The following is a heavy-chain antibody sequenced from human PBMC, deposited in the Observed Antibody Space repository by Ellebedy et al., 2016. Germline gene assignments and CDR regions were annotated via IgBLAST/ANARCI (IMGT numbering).Heavy chain of an antibody. CDR3: AAYLEWLPDDY. CDR2: ISYDGSNK. CDR1: GFTFSSYG. J-gene: IGHJ4*02. D-gene: IGHD3-3*01. Sequence: GGSLRLSXAASGFTFSSYGMHWVRQAPGKGLEWVAVISYDGSNKYYADSVKGRFTISRDNSKNTLYLQMNSLRAEDTAVYYCAAYLEWLPDDYWGQGTLVTVSS. V-gene: IGHV3-30*03.